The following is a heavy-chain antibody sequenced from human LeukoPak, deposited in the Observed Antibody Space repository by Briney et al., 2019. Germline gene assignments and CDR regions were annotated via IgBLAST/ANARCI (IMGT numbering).Heavy chain of an antibody. CDR2: IYYSGST. Sequence: SETLSLTCTVSGGSISSSSYYWGWIRQPPGKGLEWIGSIYYSGSTYYNPSLKSRVTISVDMSKNQFSLKLSSVTAADTAVYYCARAHHPHVWFGELLYPDAFDIWGQGTMVTVSS. J-gene: IGHJ3*02. CDR1: GGSISSSSYY. D-gene: IGHD3-10*01. V-gene: IGHV4-39*07. CDR3: ARAHHPHVWFGELLYPDAFDI.